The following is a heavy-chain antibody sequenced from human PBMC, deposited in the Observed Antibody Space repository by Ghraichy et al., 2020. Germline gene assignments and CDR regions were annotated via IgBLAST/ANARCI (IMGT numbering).Heavy chain of an antibody. J-gene: IGHJ1*01. CDR3: ARDQDYYDSSGPEYFQH. CDR1: GYTFTSYG. V-gene: IGHV1-18*04. CDR2: ISAYNGNT. Sequence: ASVKVSCKASGYTFTSYGISWVRQAPGQGLEWMGWISAYNGNTNYAQKLQGRVTMTTDTSTSTAYMELRSLRSDDTAVYYCARDQDYYDSSGPEYFQHWGQGTLVTVSS. D-gene: IGHD3-22*01.